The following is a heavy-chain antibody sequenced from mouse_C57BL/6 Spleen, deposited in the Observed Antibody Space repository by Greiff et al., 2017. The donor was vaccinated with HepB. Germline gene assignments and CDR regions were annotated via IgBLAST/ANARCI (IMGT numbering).Heavy chain of an antibody. J-gene: IGHJ3*01. CDR3: ARPPHYYGSSYGFAY. CDR1: GYAFSSYW. Sequence: QVQLKQSGAELVKPGASVKISCKASGYAFSSYWMNWVKQRPGKGLEWIGQIYPGDGDTNYNGKFKGKATLTADKSSSTAYMQLSSLTSEDSAVYFCARPPHYYGSSYGFAYWGQGTLVTVSA. V-gene: IGHV1-80*01. D-gene: IGHD1-1*01. CDR2: IYPGDGDT.